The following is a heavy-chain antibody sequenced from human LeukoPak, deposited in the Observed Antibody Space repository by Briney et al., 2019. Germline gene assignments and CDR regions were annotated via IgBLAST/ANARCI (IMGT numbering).Heavy chain of an antibody. CDR2: ISASSSDT. V-gene: IGHV3-11*06. CDR1: GFTFSDYY. J-gene: IGHJ4*02. D-gene: IGHD1-14*01. CDR3: AFPTREPDS. Sequence: PGGSLRLSCAASGFTFSDYYMSWVRQAPGKGLEWLSYISASSSDTSYADSVKGRFTISREKARKSVYLKMNSLRAEDTAVYYCAFPTREPDSWGQGTLVTVS.